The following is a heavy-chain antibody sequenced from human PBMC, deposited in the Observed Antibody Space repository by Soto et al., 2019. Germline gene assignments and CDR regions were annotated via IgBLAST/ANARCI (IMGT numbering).Heavy chain of an antibody. CDR1: GFTFSSYS. D-gene: IGHD6-6*01. CDR3: ARSQLRKFDY. J-gene: IGHJ4*02. Sequence: EVQLVESGGGLVQPGGSLRLSCAASGFTFSSYSMNWVRQAPGKGLEGVSYISSSSSTIYYADSVKGRFTISRDNAKNSLYLQMNSLRAEDTAVYYCARSQLRKFDYWGQGTLVTVSS. CDR2: ISSSSSTI. V-gene: IGHV3-48*01.